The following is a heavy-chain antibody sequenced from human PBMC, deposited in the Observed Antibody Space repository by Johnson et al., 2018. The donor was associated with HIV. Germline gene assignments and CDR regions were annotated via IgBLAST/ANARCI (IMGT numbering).Heavy chain of an antibody. CDR3: AIVVVITGAFDI. D-gene: IGHD3-22*01. Sequence: VQLVESGGGLVQPGGSLRLSCAASGFTFSSYWMSWVRQAPGKGLEWVANIKQDGSEKYYADSVKGRFTISRDNSKNTLYLQMNSLRAEDTAVYYCAIVVVITGAFDIWGQGTMVTVSS. CDR2: IKQDGSEK. J-gene: IGHJ3*02. V-gene: IGHV3-7*02. CDR1: GFTFSSYW.